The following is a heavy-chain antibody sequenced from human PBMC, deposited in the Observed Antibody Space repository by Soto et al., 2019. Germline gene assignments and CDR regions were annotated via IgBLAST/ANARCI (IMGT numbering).Heavy chain of an antibody. Sequence: GGSLRLSCAASGFTFSGDGMNWVRQAPGKGLEWISYISQSGSSKYYADSVRGRFTISRDNAKNSLYLQMNSLRGNDSAVYFCARETFVVVSATVQYFFGMDVWGQGTTVTVSS. CDR2: ISQSGSSK. CDR3: ARETFVVVSATVQYFFGMDV. CDR1: GFTFSGDG. D-gene: IGHD2-21*01. V-gene: IGHV3-48*03. J-gene: IGHJ6*02.